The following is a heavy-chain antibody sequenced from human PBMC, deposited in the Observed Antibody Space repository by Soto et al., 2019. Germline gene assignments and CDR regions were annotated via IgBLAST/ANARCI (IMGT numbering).Heavy chain of an antibody. CDR3: AKDLEERITIFGVVRQTDYYYGMDV. Sequence: GGSLRLSCAASGFTFSSYAMSWVRQAPGKGLEWVSAISGSGGSTYYADSVKGRFTISRDNSKNSLYLQMNSLRAEDTAVYYWAKDLEERITIFGVVRQTDYYYGMDVWGQGTTVTVSS. J-gene: IGHJ6*02. V-gene: IGHV3-23*01. CDR1: GFTFSSYA. CDR2: ISGSGGST. D-gene: IGHD3-3*01.